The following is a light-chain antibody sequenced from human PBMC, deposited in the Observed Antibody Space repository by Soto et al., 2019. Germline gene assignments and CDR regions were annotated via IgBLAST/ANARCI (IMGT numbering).Light chain of an antibody. CDR2: DAS. CDR1: QSVDNY. V-gene: IGKV3-11*01. CDR3: QQRKKWPPVT. Sequence: EIVLTQSPATLSLSPGERATLSCRASQSVDNYLAWNQQKPGQIPRLLIFDASTRATGIPARFSGSGSGTEFTLTISSLEPEDLGIYYCQQRKKWPPVTFGPGTRLEI. J-gene: IGKJ5*01.